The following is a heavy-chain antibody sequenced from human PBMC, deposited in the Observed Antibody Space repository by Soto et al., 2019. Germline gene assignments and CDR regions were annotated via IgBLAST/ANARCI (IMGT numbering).Heavy chain of an antibody. CDR3: ARESYYGSGATVVAY. Sequence: SETRSLTCTVSGGSISNGAYYWGWIRQHPGKGLEWIGYIYYSGTTSYNPSLNSRVTMSVDTSKNQFSLKVNSVTAADTAVYYCARESYYGSGATVVAYWGQGTLVTVSS. V-gene: IGHV4-61*08. CDR2: IYYSGTT. CDR1: GGSISNGAYY. J-gene: IGHJ4*02. D-gene: IGHD3-10*01.